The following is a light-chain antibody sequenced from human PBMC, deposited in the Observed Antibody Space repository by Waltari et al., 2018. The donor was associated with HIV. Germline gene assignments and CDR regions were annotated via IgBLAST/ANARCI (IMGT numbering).Light chain of an antibody. J-gene: IGKJ2*01. CDR1: RDIINY. V-gene: IGKV1-17*02. CDR2: GAS. Sequence: DIQITQSTYCLSALVGAGVSNTGRAGRDIINYLAWYQQKPGQAPKRLIYGASNLESGVPARFSGSGSGTDFTLTISNLQPEDFATYYCLQLSSSPPTFGQGTKLEIK. CDR3: LQLSSSPPT.